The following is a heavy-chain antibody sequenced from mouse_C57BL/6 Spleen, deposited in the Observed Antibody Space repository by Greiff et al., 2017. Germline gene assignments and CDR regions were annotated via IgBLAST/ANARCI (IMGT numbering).Heavy chain of an antibody. Sequence: DVMLVESGGGLVKPGGSLKLSCAASGFTFSDYGMHWVRQAPEKGLEWVAYISSGSSTIYYADTVKGRFTISRDNAKNTLFVQMTSLRSEDTAMYYCARRYYGSSYAMDYWGQGTSVTVSS. CDR1: GFTFSDYG. D-gene: IGHD1-1*01. CDR2: ISSGSSTI. J-gene: IGHJ4*01. CDR3: ARRYYGSSYAMDY. V-gene: IGHV5-17*01.